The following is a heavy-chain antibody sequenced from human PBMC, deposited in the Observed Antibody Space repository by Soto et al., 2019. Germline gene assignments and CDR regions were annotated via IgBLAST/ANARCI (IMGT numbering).Heavy chain of an antibody. CDR1: GFTFSSYG. Sequence: QVQLVESGGGVVQPGRSPRLSCAASGFTFSSYGMHWVRQAPGKGLEWVAVISYDGSNKYYADSVKGRFTISRDNSKNTLYLQMNSLRAEDTAVYYCAKDLIRGPVVAHWGQGTLVTVSS. J-gene: IGHJ4*02. D-gene: IGHD2-15*01. CDR2: ISYDGSNK. CDR3: AKDLIRGPVVAH. V-gene: IGHV3-30*18.